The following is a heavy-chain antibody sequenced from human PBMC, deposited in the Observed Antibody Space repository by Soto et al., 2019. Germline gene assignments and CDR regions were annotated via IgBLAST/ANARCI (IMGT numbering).Heavy chain of an antibody. Sequence: GGSLRLSCAASGFTFSSYAMHWVRQAPGKGLEWVAVISYDGSNKYYADSVKGRFTISRDNSKNTLYLQMNSLRAEDTAVYYCQGEDFWSGYLNGDYYYGMDVWGQGTTVTVSS. J-gene: IGHJ6*02. CDR2: ISYDGSNK. V-gene: IGHV3-30-3*01. D-gene: IGHD3-3*01. CDR3: QGEDFWSGYLNGDYYYGMDV. CDR1: GFTFSSYA.